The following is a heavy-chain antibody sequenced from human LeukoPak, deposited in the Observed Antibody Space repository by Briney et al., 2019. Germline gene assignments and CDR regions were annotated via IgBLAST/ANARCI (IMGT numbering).Heavy chain of an antibody. D-gene: IGHD2-15*01. J-gene: IGHJ4*02. CDR3: AKSDCSGGSCQYYFDY. CDR1: GFTFSSYA. Sequence: GGSLRLSCAASGFTFSSYAMSWVRQAPGKGLEWVSAISGSGGSAYYADSVKGRFTISRDNSKNTLYLKMNSLRAEDTAVYYCAKSDCSGGSCQYYFDYWGQGTLVTVSS. CDR2: ISGSGGSA. V-gene: IGHV3-23*01.